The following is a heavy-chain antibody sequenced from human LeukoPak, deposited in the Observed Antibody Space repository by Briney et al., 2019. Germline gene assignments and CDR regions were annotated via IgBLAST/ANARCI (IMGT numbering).Heavy chain of an antibody. Sequence: GGSLRLSCAASGFTFSSYAMHWVRQAPGKGLEWVAVISYDGSNKYYADSVKGRFTISRDNSKNTLYLQMNSLRAEDTAVCYCASNVPEDYWGQGTLVTVSS. D-gene: IGHD2-2*01. J-gene: IGHJ4*02. CDR3: ASNVPEDY. CDR1: GFTFSSYA. V-gene: IGHV3-30-3*01. CDR2: ISYDGSNK.